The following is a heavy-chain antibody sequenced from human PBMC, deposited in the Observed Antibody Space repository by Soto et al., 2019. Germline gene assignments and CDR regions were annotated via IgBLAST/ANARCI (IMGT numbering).Heavy chain of an antibody. CDR2: INHSGST. CDR1: GGSISSYY. D-gene: IGHD3-16*01. J-gene: IGHJ6*02. V-gene: IGHV4-34*01. CDR3: ARAPRRRAAYRLYYGMEV. Sequence: SATLSLTCTVSGGSISSYYWSWIRQPAGKGLEWIGEINHSGSTNYNPSLKSRVTISVDTSKNQFSLKLSSVTAADTAVYYCARAPRRRAAYRLYYGMEVWGQGTTVTV.